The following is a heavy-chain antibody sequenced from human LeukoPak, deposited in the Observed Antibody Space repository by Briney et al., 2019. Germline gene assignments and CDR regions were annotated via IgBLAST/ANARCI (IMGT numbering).Heavy chain of an antibody. CDR3: AREWGMRWQQLVHWFDP. CDR2: ISAYNGNT. D-gene: IGHD6-13*01. CDR1: GYTFTSYG. V-gene: IGHV1-18*01. J-gene: IGHJ5*02. Sequence: ASVKVSCKASGYTFTSYGISWVRQAPGQGLEWMGWISAYNGNTNYAQKLQGRVTMTTGTSTSTAYMELRSLRSDDTAVYYCAREWGMRWQQLVHWFDPWGQGTLVTVSS.